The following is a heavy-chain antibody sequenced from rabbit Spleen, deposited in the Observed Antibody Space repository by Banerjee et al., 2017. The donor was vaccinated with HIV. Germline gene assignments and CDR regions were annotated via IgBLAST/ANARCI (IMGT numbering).Heavy chain of an antibody. CDR3: ARDLVDNIRINL. CDR1: GFSLNQYV. J-gene: IGHJ4*01. Sequence: QEQLVESGGDLVKPGGTLTLTCTVSGFSLNQYVMSWVRQAPGKGLEWIGFIFTDSGSTHYASWAKGRFTMSKTSSTTVTLQMTSLTAADTATYFCARDLVDNIRINLWGPGTLVTVS. D-gene: IGHD5-1*01. CDR2: IFTDSGST. V-gene: IGHV1S45*01.